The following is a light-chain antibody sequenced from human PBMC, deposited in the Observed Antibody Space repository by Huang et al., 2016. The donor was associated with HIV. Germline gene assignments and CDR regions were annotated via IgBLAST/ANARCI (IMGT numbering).Light chain of an antibody. CDR1: QSVTGSS. J-gene: IGKJ1*01. Sequence: EIVLTQSPGTLSLSPGEGATLSCRASQSVTGSSVAWYPQKRGQAPRLLVFGASTRASGIADRFSGSGSGTDFILTIDRLESEDSAMYYCHQYGTSPWTFGQGTKVEIK. CDR3: HQYGTSPWT. V-gene: IGKV3-20*01. CDR2: GAS.